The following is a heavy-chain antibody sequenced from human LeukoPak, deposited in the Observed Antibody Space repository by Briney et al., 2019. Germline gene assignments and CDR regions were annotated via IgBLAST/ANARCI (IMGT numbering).Heavy chain of an antibody. CDR3: AGRGYSYGYDY. CDR1: GGSISSYY. Sequence: PSETLSLTCTVSGGSISSYYWSWIRQPPGKGLEWIGKIYHSGSTNYNPSLKSRVTMSVDTSKNQFSLKLSSVTAADAAVYYCAGRGYSYGYDYWGQGTLVTVSS. J-gene: IGHJ4*02. D-gene: IGHD5-18*01. V-gene: IGHV4-59*01. CDR2: IYHSGST.